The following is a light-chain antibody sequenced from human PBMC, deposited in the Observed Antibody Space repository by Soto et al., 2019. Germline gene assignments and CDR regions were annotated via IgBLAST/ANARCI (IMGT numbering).Light chain of an antibody. CDR3: SSYTSSSTV. CDR1: SSDVGGYNY. V-gene: IGLV2-14*01. Sequence: QFALTQPASVSGSPGQSITIPCTGTSSDVGGYNYVSWYQQHPGKAPKLMIYDVSNRPSGVSNRFSGSKSGNTASLTISGLQAEDEADYYCSSYTSSSTVFGGGTKLTVL. J-gene: IGLJ2*01. CDR2: DVS.